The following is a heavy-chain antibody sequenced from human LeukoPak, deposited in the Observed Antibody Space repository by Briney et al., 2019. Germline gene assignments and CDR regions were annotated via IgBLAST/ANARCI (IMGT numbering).Heavy chain of an antibody. CDR2: INNSGGAT. CDR1: GSTFRNYG. D-gene: IGHD6-19*01. V-gene: IGHV3-23*01. Sequence: GGTLRLSCAVSGSTFRNYGMSWVRQAPGKGLEWVSSINNSGGATYYADSVKGRFTISRDNSKNTLYLQMNSLRAEDTAVYYCAKGAIAVAGRWFDYWGQGTLVTVSS. CDR3: AKGAIAVAGRWFDY. J-gene: IGHJ4*02.